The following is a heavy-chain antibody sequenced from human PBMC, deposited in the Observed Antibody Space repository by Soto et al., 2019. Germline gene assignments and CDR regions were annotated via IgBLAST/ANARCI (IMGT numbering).Heavy chain of an antibody. V-gene: IGHV4-39*01. CDR3: ARPTPAISVSDH. CDR2: IYYSGST. D-gene: IGHD2-15*01. J-gene: IGHJ4*02. Sequence: SETLSRPCTASASTINSPSYSCGWIRQPPGKGLEWIGSIYYSGSTYYNPSLKSRVTISVDTSKNQFSLKLSSVTAADTAVYYCARPTPAISVSDHWGQRTLVTVS. CDR1: ASTINSPSYS.